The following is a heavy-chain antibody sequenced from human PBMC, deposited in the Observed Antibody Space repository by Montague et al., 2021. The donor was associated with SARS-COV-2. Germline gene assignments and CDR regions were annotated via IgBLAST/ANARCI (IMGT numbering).Heavy chain of an antibody. D-gene: IGHD6-6*01. V-gene: IGHV3-43*02. Sequence: SLRLSCAASGFTFDDYAMHWVRQAPGKGLEWVSLISGDGGSTYYADSVKGRFTISRDNSKNSLYLQMNSLRTEVTALYYCARRALYSSSYAFDIWGQGTMVTVSS. CDR1: GFTFDDYA. CDR2: ISGDGGST. J-gene: IGHJ3*02. CDR3: ARRALYSSSYAFDI.